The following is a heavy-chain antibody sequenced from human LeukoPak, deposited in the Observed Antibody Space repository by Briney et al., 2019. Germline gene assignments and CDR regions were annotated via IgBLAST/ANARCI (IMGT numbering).Heavy chain of an antibody. D-gene: IGHD1-7*01. CDR1: GFTFSGYA. J-gene: IGHJ3*02. CDR2: ISYDGSNK. CDR3: AREWELRLNAFDI. V-gene: IGHV3-30-3*01. Sequence: GRSLRLSCAASGFTFSGYAMHWVLQVPGKGLEWVAVISYDGSNKYYADSVKGRFTISGDNSKNTLYLQMNSLRAEDTAVYYCAREWELRLNAFDIWGQGTMVTVSS.